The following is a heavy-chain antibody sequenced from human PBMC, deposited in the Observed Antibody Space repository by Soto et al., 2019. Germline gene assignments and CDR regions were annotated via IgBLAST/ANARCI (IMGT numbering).Heavy chain of an antibody. D-gene: IGHD6-13*01. J-gene: IGHJ6*02. V-gene: IGHV5-51*01. CDR3: ARTSAAGKYYYGMDV. Sequence: PGDSLKISCKGSGYSFNSYWIGWVRQMPGKGLEWMGIIYPGDSDTRYSPSFQGQVTISADKSISTAYLQWSSLKASDTAMYYCARTSAAGKYYYGMDVWGQGTTVTVSS. CDR2: IYPGDSDT. CDR1: GYSFNSYW.